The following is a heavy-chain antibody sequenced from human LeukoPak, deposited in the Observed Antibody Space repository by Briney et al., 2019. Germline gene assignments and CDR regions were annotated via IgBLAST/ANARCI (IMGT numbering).Heavy chain of an antibody. V-gene: IGHV4-34*01. CDR1: GGSFSGYY. CDR2: INHSGST. CDR3: ARLEWLRFGRAQNDY. J-gene: IGHJ4*02. Sequence: SETLSLTCAVYGGSFSGYYWSWIRQPPGKGLEWIGEINHSGSTNYNPSLKSRVTISVDTSKNQFSLKLSSVTAADTAVYYCARLEWLRFGRAQNDYWGQGTLVTVSS. D-gene: IGHD5-12*01.